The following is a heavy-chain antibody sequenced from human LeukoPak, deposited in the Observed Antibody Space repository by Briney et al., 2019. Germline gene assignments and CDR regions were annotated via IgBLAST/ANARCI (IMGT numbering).Heavy chain of an antibody. J-gene: IGHJ6*02. CDR3: AKAPTSQYDFWSGFLSYYGMDV. Sequence: GGSLRLSCAASGFTFSSYNMTWVRQAPGKGLEWVSSISSSSSYIYYADSVKGRFTISIDNSKNTLYLQMNSLRAEDTAVYYCAKAPTSQYDFWSGFLSYYGMDVWGQGTTVTVSS. CDR2: ISSSSSYI. V-gene: IGHV3-21*04. CDR1: GFTFSSYN. D-gene: IGHD3-3*01.